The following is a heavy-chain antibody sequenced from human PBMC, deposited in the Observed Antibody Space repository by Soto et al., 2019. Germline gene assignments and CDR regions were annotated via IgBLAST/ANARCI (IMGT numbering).Heavy chain of an antibody. J-gene: IGHJ6*02. V-gene: IGHV2-5*02. D-gene: IGHD2-15*01. CDR1: GFSLSTSGVG. CDR2: IYWDDDK. CDR3: AHLPCSGGSGYSSSCSGMDF. Sequence: QITLKESGPTLVKPTQTLTLTCTFSGFSLSTSGVGVAWIRQPPGKALEWLALIYWDDDKRYRPSLERRLTITYVPSKHPVVLAMTIPDSVVTATYYSAHLPCSGGSGYSSSCSGMDFWGQGPTVTVSS.